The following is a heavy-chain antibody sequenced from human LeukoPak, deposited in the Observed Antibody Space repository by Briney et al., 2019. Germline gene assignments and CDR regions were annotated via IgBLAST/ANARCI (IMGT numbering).Heavy chain of an antibody. CDR1: GGSISSYY. CDR3: ARGNQAHYYYYGMDV. Sequence: PSETLSLTCTVSGGSISSYYWSWIRQPPGKGLEWIGYIYYSGSTNYNPSLKSRVTISVDTSKNQFSLKLSSVTAADTAVYYCARGNQAHYYYYGMDVWGQGTTVTVSS. J-gene: IGHJ6*02. D-gene: IGHD2-2*01. CDR2: IYYSGST. V-gene: IGHV4-59*01.